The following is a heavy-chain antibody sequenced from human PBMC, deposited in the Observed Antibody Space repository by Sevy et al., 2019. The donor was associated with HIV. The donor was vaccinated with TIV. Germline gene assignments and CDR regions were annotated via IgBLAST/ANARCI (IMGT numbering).Heavy chain of an antibody. D-gene: IGHD5-18*01. CDR2: MKEDGSEK. V-gene: IGHV3-7*01. CDR3: VREGLWGFSYSLDC. J-gene: IGHJ4*02. Sequence: GGSLRLSCAASGFTFSSYWMSWVRQAPGKGLEWVATMKEDGSEKSYVDSVKGRFTISRDNAKNSLYLQMNSLRVDDTALYYCVREGLWGFSYSLDCWGQGTLVTVSS. CDR1: GFTFSSYW.